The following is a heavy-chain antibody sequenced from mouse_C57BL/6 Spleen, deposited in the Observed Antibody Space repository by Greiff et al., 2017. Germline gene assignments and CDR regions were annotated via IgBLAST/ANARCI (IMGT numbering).Heavy chain of an antibody. V-gene: IGHV2-5*01. Sequence: VQLQQSGPGLVQPSQSLSITCTVSGFSLTSYGVHWVRQSPGKGLEWLGVIWRGGSTDYNAAFMSRLSISKDNSKSQVFFKMNSLQADDTAIYYCAKNGGGYLEAMDYWGQGTSVTVSS. D-gene: IGHD3-1*01. J-gene: IGHJ4*01. CDR1: GFSLTSYG. CDR2: IWRGGST. CDR3: AKNGGGYLEAMDY.